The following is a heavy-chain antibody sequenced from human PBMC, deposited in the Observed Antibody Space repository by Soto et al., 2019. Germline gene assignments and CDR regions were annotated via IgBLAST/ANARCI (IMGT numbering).Heavy chain of an antibody. CDR3: ARYDFWSGYYGITGWFDP. V-gene: IGHV1-18*01. J-gene: IGHJ5*02. CDR2: ISGYDAKT. Sequence: ASVKVSCKASGYTLTSYGIIWVRQAPGQGLEWMGWISGYDAKTNYAQKLQGRVTMTTDTSTSTAYMELRSLRFDDTAVYYCARYDFWSGYYGITGWFDPWGQGTLVTVSS. D-gene: IGHD3-3*01. CDR1: GYTLTSYG.